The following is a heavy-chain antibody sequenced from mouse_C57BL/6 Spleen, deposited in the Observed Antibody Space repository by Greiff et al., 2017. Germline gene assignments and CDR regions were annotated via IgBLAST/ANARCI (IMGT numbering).Heavy chain of an antibody. CDR3: ARWGDYAWFAY. J-gene: IGHJ3*01. CDR1: GYTFTSYT. CDR2: INPSSGYT. Sequence: VQLQQSGAELARPGASVKMSCKASGYTFTSYTMHWVKQRPGQGLEWIGYINPSSGYTKYNQKFKDKATLTADKSSSTAYMQLSSLTSDDSAVYYCARWGDYAWFAYWGQGTLVTVSA. D-gene: IGHD2-4*01. V-gene: IGHV1-4*01.